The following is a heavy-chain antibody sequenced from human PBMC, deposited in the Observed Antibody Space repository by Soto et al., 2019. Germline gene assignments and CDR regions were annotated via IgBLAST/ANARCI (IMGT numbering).Heavy chain of an antibody. D-gene: IGHD6-13*01. CDR1: GFTFSSYA. Sequence: HPGGSLRLSCAASGFTFSSYAMSWVRQAPGKGLEWVSAISGSGGSTYYADSVKGRFTISRDNSKNTLYLQMNSLRAEDTAVYYCAKEHYHQQLVHWLLGMDVWGQGTTVTVSS. J-gene: IGHJ6*02. CDR2: ISGSGGST. V-gene: IGHV3-23*01. CDR3: AKEHYHQQLVHWLLGMDV.